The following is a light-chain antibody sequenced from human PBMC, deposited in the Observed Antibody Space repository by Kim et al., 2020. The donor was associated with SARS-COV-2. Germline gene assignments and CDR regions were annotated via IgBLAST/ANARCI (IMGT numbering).Light chain of an antibody. Sequence: DTVLTQSPDSLAVSLGERATINCKSSQSVLDRSDNKNHLAWYQQKPGQPPELLVYWASARESGVTERFSGSGSGTDFTLTISSLQAEDVAVYVCQQYSSHPKTFGQGTKVEIK. CDR1: QSVLDRSDNKNH. V-gene: IGKV4-1*01. CDR3: QQYSSHPKT. J-gene: IGKJ1*01. CDR2: WAS.